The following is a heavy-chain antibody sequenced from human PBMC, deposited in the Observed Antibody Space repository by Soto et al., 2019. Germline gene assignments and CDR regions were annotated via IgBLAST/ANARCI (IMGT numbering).Heavy chain of an antibody. CDR2: IIPIFGTA. CDR3: ARNYYDSSGPGHFDY. J-gene: IGHJ4*02. D-gene: IGHD3-22*01. V-gene: IGHV1-69*13. CDR1: GGTFSSYA. Sequence: SVKVSCKASGGTFSSYAISWVLQAPGQGLEWMGGIIPIFGTANYAQKFQGRVTITADESTSTAYMELSSLRSEDTAVYYCARNYYDSSGPGHFDYWGQGTLVTVSS.